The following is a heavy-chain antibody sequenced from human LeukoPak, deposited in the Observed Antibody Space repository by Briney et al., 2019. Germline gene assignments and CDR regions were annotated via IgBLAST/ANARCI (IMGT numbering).Heavy chain of an antibody. CDR2: ISDSGNT. Sequence: SETLSLTCAVSSASLNDYYWSWIRQPPGKGLEWVGYISDSGNTNYNPSLESRVTISVDTSKNQFSLKLTSVTAADTAVYYCARDLVVGVFDYWGQGTLVTVSS. D-gene: IGHD2-15*01. J-gene: IGHJ4*02. V-gene: IGHV4-59*12. CDR3: ARDLVVGVFDY. CDR1: SASLNDYY.